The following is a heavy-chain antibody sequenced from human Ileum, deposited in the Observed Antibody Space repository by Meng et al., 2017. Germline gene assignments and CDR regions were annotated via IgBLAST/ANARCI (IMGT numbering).Heavy chain of an antibody. CDR1: GGSIESNNW. D-gene: IGHD3-10*02. CDR3: ARADYVRYFDL. CDR2: VYHSGST. V-gene: IGHV4-4*02. Sequence: QWQLEWSGPGLVKPSATRPLTWAVSGGSIESNNWWTWIRQPPGQGLEWIGEVYHSGSTHYNPSLQSRVTISIDNSKNRFSLSLNSVTAADTAIYYCARADYVRYFDLWGRGTLVTVSS. J-gene: IGHJ2*01.